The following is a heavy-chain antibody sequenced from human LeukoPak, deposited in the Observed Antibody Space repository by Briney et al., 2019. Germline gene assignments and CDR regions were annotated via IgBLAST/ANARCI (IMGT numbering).Heavy chain of an antibody. CDR2: IIPIFGTA. D-gene: IGHD3-9*01. CDR3: AISLVLRYFDWLPGT. CDR1: GGTFSSYA. V-gene: IGHV1-69*13. J-gene: IGHJ4*02. Sequence: GASVKVSCKASGGTFSSYAISWVRQASGQGLEWMGGIIPIFGTANYAQKFQGRVTITADESTSTAYMELSSLRSEDTAVYYCAISLVLRYFDWLPGTWGQGTLVTVSS.